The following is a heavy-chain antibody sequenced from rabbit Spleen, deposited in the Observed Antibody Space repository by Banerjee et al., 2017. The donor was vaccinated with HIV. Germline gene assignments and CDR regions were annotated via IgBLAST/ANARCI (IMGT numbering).Heavy chain of an antibody. Sequence: QLEESGGGLVKPEGSLTLTCKASGFDFSRRYMTWVRQAPGKGLEWIGIIHTGSGVTNYAASVKGRFTVSRDNAQNTVDLQINRLTSADTATYFCARMANFAGDGYASAFDLWGPGTLVTVS. D-gene: IGHD6-1*01. CDR2: IHTGSGVT. J-gene: IGHJ2*01. CDR3: ARMANFAGDGYASAFDL. V-gene: IGHV1S7*01. CDR1: GFDFSRRY.